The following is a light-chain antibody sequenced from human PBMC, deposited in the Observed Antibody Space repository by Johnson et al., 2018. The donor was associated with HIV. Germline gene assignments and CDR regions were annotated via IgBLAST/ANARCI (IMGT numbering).Light chain of an antibody. J-gene: IGLJ1*01. Sequence: QSVLTQPPSVSAAPGQKVTISCSGSTSNIGNNYVSWYQQLPGTAPKLLIYDNNKRPSGIPDRFSGSKSGTSATLRITGLQTGDEADYYCGTWDSSLIVFGNGTKVTVL. CDR2: DNN. V-gene: IGLV1-51*01. CDR3: GTWDSSLIV. CDR1: TSNIGNNY.